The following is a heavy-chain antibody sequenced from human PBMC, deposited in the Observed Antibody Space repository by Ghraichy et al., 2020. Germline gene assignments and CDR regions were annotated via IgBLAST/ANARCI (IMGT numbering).Heavy chain of an antibody. V-gene: IGHV1-2*02. CDR3: ARDHVITFPVVAFDI. Sequence: ASVKVSCKASGYTFTGYYMHWVRQAPGQGLEWMGWINPNSGGTNYAQKFQGRVTMTRDTSISTAYMELSRLRSDDTAVYYCARDHVITFPVVAFDIWGQGRMLTVSS. CDR1: GYTFTGYY. D-gene: IGHD2/OR15-2a*01. CDR2: INPNSGGT. J-gene: IGHJ3*02.